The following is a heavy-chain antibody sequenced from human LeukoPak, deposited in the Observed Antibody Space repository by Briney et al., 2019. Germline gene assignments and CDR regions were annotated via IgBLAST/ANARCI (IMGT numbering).Heavy chain of an antibody. D-gene: IGHD3-9*01. CDR1: GFTFSTYA. Sequence: GGSLRLSCAASGFTFSTYAMTWVRQGPAKGLEWVSTVNGNDGSYYADSVKGRFTISRDIFKNTLYLQMNSLRVEDTAIYYRARVLQYFEALDYWGQGVLVTVSS. CDR2: VNGNDGS. V-gene: IGHV3-23*01. CDR3: ARVLQYFEALDY. J-gene: IGHJ4*02.